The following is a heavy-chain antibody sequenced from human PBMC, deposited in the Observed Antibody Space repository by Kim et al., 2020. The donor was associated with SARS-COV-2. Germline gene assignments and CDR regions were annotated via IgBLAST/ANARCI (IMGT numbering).Heavy chain of an antibody. J-gene: IGHJ6*02. Sequence: VKGRVTISRDNSKNSLYLQMNSLRAEDTALYYCARGKKYQFYYYYYGMDVWGQGTTVTVSS. V-gene: IGHV3-43D*03. CDR3: ARGKKYQFYYYYYGMDV. D-gene: IGHD2-2*01.